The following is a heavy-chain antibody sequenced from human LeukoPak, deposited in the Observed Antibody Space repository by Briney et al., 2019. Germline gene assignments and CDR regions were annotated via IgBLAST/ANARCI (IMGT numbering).Heavy chain of an antibody. CDR2: INHSGST. J-gene: IGHJ4*02. D-gene: IGHD6-19*01. Sequence: PSETPSLTCAVYGGSFSGYYWSWIRQPPGKGLEWIGEINHSGSTNYNPSLKSRVTISVDTSKNQFSLKLSSVTAADTAVYYCARLPGAGTFSSDYWGQGTLVTVSS. V-gene: IGHV4-34*01. CDR3: ARLPGAGTFSSDY. CDR1: GGSFSGYY.